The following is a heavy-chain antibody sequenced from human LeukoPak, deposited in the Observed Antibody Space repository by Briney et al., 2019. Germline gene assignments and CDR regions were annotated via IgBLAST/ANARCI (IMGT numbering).Heavy chain of an antibody. CDR3: TTGAGSYEYYFDY. CDR1: GFTFSNAW. D-gene: IGHD3-16*01. Sequence: GGSLRLSCAASGFTFSNAWMSWVRQAQGRGREWVGRIKSKTDGGTTDYAAPVKGRFTISRDDSKNTLYLQMNSLKTEGTAVYYCTTGAGSYEYYFDYWGQGTLVTVSS. J-gene: IGHJ4*02. CDR2: IKSKTDGGTT. V-gene: IGHV3-15*01.